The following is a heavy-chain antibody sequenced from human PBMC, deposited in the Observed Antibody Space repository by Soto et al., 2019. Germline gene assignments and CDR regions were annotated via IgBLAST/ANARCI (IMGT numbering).Heavy chain of an antibody. Sequence: PSETLSLTCTVSGGSISSGGYYWSWIRQHPGKGLEWIGYIYYSGSTYYNPSLKSRVTISVDTSKNQFSQKLSSVTAADTAVYYCASAATTGGNNWFDPWGQGTLVTVSS. D-gene: IGHD1-26*01. CDR2: IYYSGST. CDR1: GGSISSGGYY. V-gene: IGHV4-31*03. J-gene: IGHJ5*02. CDR3: ASAATTGGNNWFDP.